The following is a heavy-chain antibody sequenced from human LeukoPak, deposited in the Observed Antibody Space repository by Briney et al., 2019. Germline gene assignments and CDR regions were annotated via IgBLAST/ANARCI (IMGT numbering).Heavy chain of an antibody. V-gene: IGHV1-2*02. Sequence: ASVKVSCKASGYTFTTYTIHWVRQAPGQGLEWMGWINPNSGGTNYAQKFQGRVTMTRDTSISTAYMELSRLRSDDTAVYYCARSGYSYGVDYWGQGTLVTVSS. D-gene: IGHD5-18*01. J-gene: IGHJ4*02. CDR2: INPNSGGT. CDR1: GYTFTTYT. CDR3: ARSGYSYGVDY.